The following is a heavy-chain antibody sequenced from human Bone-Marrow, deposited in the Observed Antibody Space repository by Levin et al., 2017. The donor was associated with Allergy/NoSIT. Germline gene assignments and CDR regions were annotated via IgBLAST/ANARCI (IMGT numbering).Heavy chain of an antibody. J-gene: IGHJ4*02. Sequence: SVKVSCKASGGTFSSYTISWVRQAPGQGLEWMGRIIPILGIANYAQKFQGRVTITADKSTSTAYMELSSLRSEDTAVYYCARSLAVAGIYYFDYWGQGTLVTVSS. CDR3: ARSLAVAGIYYFDY. V-gene: IGHV1-69*02. D-gene: IGHD6-19*01. CDR1: GGTFSSYT. CDR2: IIPILGIA.